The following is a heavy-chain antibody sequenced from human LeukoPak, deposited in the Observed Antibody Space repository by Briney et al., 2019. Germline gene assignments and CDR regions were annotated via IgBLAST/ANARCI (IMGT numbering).Heavy chain of an antibody. CDR3: ARDIGGWDRFDS. CDR2: ISSSGSTI. D-gene: IGHD1-26*01. V-gene: IGHV3-48*03. Sequence: PGGSLRLSCAASGFTFSSYEMNWVRQAPGKGLEWVSYISSSGSTIYYADSVKGRFTISRDNAKNSLYLQMNSLRVEDTAIYYCARDIGGWDRFDSWGQGTLVTVSS. J-gene: IGHJ4*02. CDR1: GFTFSSYE.